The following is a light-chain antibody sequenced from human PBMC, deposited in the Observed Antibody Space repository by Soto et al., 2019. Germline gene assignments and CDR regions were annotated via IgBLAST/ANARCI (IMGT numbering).Light chain of an antibody. Sequence: EIVLTQSPATLSVSPGERATLSCRASQSVSSNLAWYQQKPGQAPRLLIYDASNRATGIPARFSGSGSGTDFTLTISRLETEDFAVYYCQQYGSSPITFGQGRRLEI. J-gene: IGKJ5*01. CDR1: QSVSSN. CDR2: DAS. V-gene: IGKV3-20*01. CDR3: QQYGSSPIT.